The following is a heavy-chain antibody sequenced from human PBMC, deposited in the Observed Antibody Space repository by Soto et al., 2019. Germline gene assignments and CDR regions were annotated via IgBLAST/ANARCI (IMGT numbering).Heavy chain of an antibody. CDR3: ARRFEYFHH. V-gene: IGHV4-39*01. CDR1: GGSVTSSSHY. CDR2: IYYSGST. Sequence: SETLCLTCTVSGGSVTSSSHYWGWIRQPPGKGLEWIGSIYYSGSTYYNPSLKSRVTISVDTSKNQFSLKLSSVTAADTAVYYCARRFEYFHHWGQGTLVTVSS. J-gene: IGHJ1*01.